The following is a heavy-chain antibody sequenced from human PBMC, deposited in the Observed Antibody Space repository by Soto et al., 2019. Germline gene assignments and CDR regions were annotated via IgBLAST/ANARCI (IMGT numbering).Heavy chain of an antibody. CDR3: AKDSVSYNGMYDAFDI. D-gene: IGHD1-1*01. Sequence: VQLLESGGGLVQPGGSLRLSCEASGFTFSNYAMSWVRQAPGERPEWVSTLGGGDDIFYADSVKGRFTISRDASRNTLYLRMDNLRVEDTAIYFCAKDSVSYNGMYDAFDIWGQGTVVTVSS. CDR2: LGGGDDI. CDR1: GFTFSNYA. J-gene: IGHJ3*02. V-gene: IGHV3-23*01.